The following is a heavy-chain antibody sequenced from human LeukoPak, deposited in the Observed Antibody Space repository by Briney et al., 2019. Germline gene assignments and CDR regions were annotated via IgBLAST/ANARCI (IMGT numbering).Heavy chain of an antibody. CDR2: IYTSGST. J-gene: IGHJ6*03. CDR3: ARCMTTVTYYYYYYMDV. V-gene: IGHV4-4*07. Sequence: SETLSLTCTVSGGSISYFYWSWIRQPAGKGLEWIGRIYTSGSTNYNPSLKSRVTMSVDTSKNQFSLKLSSVTAADTAVYYCARCMTTVTYYYYYYMDVWGKGTTVTISS. D-gene: IGHD4-17*01. CDR1: GGSISYFY.